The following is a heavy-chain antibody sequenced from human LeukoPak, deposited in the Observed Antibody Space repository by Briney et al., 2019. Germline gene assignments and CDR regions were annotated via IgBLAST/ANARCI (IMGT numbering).Heavy chain of an antibody. Sequence: GGSLRLSCAASGFTLSSYWMSWVRQAPGKGLEWVANIKQDGSEKYYVDSVKGRFTISRDNAKNSLYLQMNSLRAEDTAVYYCARFWVYYDILTPWDYWGQGTLVTVSS. CDR3: ARFWVYYDILTPWDY. D-gene: IGHD3-9*01. V-gene: IGHV3-7*01. CDR2: IKQDGSEK. CDR1: GFTLSSYW. J-gene: IGHJ4*02.